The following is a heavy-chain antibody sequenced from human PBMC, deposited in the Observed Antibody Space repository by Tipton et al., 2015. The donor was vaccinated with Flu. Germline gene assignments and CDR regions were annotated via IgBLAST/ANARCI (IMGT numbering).Heavy chain of an antibody. Sequence: TLSLTCNVSGASINSRNHYWSWIRQHPEKGLEWIGYIYYSGNTYSNPSLRSRLTMSLDTSENQFSLKLTSVTVADTARYYCASGPSTILGVPWGTLDIWGQGTMVTVA. J-gene: IGHJ3*02. D-gene: IGHD3-3*01. V-gene: IGHV4-31*03. CDR2: IYYSGNT. CDR1: GASINSRNHY. CDR3: ASGPSTILGVPWGTLDI.